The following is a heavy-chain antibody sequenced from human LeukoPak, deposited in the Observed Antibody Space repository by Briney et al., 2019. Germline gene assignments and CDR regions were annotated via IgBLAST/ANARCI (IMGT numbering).Heavy chain of an antibody. D-gene: IGHD5/OR15-5a*01. J-gene: IGHJ4*02. CDR2: ISGGGGST. CDR3: AKGPILRQSTDY. CDR1: GFTFSNFW. V-gene: IGHV3-23*01. Sequence: PGGSLRLSCAVSGFTFSNFWMSWVRQAPGKGLEWVSAISGGGGSTYYADSVKGRFTISRDNSKNTLYLQMNSLRAEDTAVYYCAKGPILRQSTDYWGQGTLVTVSS.